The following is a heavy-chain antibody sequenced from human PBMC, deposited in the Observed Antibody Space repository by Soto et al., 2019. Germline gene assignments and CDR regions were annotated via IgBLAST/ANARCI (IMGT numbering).Heavy chain of an antibody. CDR1: GYTFTSYA. D-gene: IGHD2-21*01. Sequence: ASVKVSCKASGYTFTSYAMHWVRQAPGQRLEWMGWINAGNGNTKYSQKFQGRVTITRDTSASTAYMELNSLRDEDTAVYYCARDLVTSMVVLRGYAFDIWGRGTMVTVSS. V-gene: IGHV1-3*01. J-gene: IGHJ3*02. CDR2: INAGNGNT. CDR3: ARDLVTSMVVLRGYAFDI.